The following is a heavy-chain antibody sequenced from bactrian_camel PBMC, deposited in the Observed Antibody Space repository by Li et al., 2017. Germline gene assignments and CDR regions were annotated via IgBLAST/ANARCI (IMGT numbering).Heavy chain of an antibody. CDR3: ATPTVVGWGLGY. CDR2: IDGDPAI. J-gene: IGHJ6*01. D-gene: IGHD6*01. CDR1: GVIHDEAC. V-gene: IGHV3S53*01. Sequence: HVQLVESGGGSVQVWGSLRLSCVASGVIHDEACMGWFRQAPGKEREGVAAIDGDPAIRYADSVKGRFTLTRDYNSLYLQMSSLKSEDTARYYCATPTVVGWGLGYWGQGTQVTVS.